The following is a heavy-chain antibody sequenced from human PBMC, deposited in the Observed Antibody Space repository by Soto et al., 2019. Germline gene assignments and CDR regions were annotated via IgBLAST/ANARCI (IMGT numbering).Heavy chain of an antibody. J-gene: IGHJ4*02. Sequence: QVQLVESGGGVVQPGRSLRLSCAASGFTFSSYAMHWVRQAPGKGLEWVAVISYDGSNKYYADSVKGRFTISRDDSKNTLYLQMNSLRAEDTAVYYCARDPYCSGGSCVDYWGQGTLVTVSS. CDR3: ARDPYCSGGSCVDY. V-gene: IGHV3-30-3*01. CDR2: ISYDGSNK. CDR1: GFTFSSYA. D-gene: IGHD2-15*01.